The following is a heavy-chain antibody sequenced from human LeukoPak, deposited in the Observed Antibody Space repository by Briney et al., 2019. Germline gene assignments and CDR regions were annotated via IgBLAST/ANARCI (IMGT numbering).Heavy chain of an antibody. J-gene: IGHJ5*01. Sequence: ASVKVSCKASGYTFTSSGISWVRQAPGQGLEWMGWISSYNGNTHYAQKFQGRVLMITDTSTTTVSMQLSSLRSDDTAVYYCARANSGTYANNWFDSWGQGTLVTVSS. CDR1: GYTFTSSG. CDR2: ISSYNGNT. CDR3: ARANSGTYANNWFDS. D-gene: IGHD1-26*01. V-gene: IGHV1-18*01.